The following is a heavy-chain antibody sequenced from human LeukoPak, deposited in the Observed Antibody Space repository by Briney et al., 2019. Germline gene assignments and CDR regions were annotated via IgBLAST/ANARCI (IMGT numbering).Heavy chain of an antibody. J-gene: IGHJ6*03. V-gene: IGHV1-69*05. Sequence: GASVKVSCKASGGTFSSYAISWVRQAPGQGLEWMGRIIPIFGTANYAQKFQGRVTITTDESTSTAYMELSSLRSEDTAVYYCARDRQFGGYGYGLYYYYYMDVWGKGTTVTVSS. D-gene: IGHD5-18*01. CDR3: ARDRQFGGYGYGLYYYYYMDV. CDR2: IIPIFGTA. CDR1: GGTFSSYA.